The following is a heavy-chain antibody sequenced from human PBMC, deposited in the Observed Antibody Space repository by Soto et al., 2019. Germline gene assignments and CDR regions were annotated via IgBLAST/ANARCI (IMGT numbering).Heavy chain of an antibody. Sequence: SETLSLTCTVSGGSVSSGGYYWSWIRQHPGKGLEWIGYIYYSGSTYYNPSLKSRVTISVDTSKNQFSLKLSSVTAADTAVYYCARYCSGGSCYLLGKYYFDYWGQGTLVTVSS. J-gene: IGHJ4*02. CDR3: ARYCSGGSCYLLGKYYFDY. V-gene: IGHV4-31*03. D-gene: IGHD2-15*01. CDR1: GGSVSSGGYY. CDR2: IYYSGST.